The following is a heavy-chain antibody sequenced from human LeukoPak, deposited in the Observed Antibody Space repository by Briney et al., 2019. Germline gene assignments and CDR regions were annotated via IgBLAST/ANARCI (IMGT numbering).Heavy chain of an antibody. CDR2: IKQDGSEK. CDR1: GFTFSSYW. V-gene: IGHV3-7*01. J-gene: IGHJ6*02. D-gene: IGHD3-10*01. CDR3: ARGIRITMVRGVIITDYGMDV. Sequence: GGSLRLSCAASGFTFSSYWMSWVRQAPGKGLEWVANIKQDGSEKYYVDSVKGRFTISRDNAKNSLYLQMNSLRDEDTAVYYCARGIRITMVRGVIITDYGMDVWGQGTTVTVSS.